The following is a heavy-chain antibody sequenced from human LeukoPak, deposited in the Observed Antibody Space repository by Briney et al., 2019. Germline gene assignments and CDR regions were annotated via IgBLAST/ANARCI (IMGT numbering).Heavy chain of an antibody. CDR3: ARFGHSVTTYSYYYYYYMDV. CDR2: IYTSGST. CDR1: GGSISSYY. Sequence: PSETLSLTCTVSGGSISSYYWSWIRQPPGKGLEWIGYIYTSGSTNYNPSLKSRVTISVDTSKNQFSLKLSSVTAADTAVYYCARFGHSVTTYSYYYYYYMDVWGKGTTVTVSS. V-gene: IGHV4-4*09. D-gene: IGHD4-11*01. J-gene: IGHJ6*03.